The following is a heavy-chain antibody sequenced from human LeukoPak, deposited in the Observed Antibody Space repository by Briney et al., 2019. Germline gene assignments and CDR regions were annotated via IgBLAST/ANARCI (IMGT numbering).Heavy chain of an antibody. CDR3: ARDAGRAYNYYGSGSYYYFDY. CDR1: GDSVSSNSAA. J-gene: IGHJ4*02. D-gene: IGHD3-10*01. V-gene: IGHV6-1*01. CDR2: TYYRSKWYN. Sequence: SQTLSLTCAISGDSVSSNSAAWNWIRQSPSRGLEWLGRTYYRSKWYNDYAVSVKSRITINPDTSKNQFSLRLNSVTPEDTAVYYCARDAGRAYNYYGSGSYYYFDYWGQGTLVTVSS.